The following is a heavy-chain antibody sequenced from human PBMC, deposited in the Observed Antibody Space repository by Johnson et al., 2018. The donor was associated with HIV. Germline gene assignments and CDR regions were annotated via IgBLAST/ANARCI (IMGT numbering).Heavy chain of an antibody. CDR2: IRSKTDSYAT. CDR1: GFTFSNAW. D-gene: IGHD4-11*01. J-gene: IGHJ3*02. CDR3: AKLESVRPDYDGFDI. Sequence: VKLVESGGGLVKPGGSLRLSCAASGFTFSNAWMSWVRQAPGKGLEWVGRIRSKTDSYATAYAASVKGRFAISREDSKNTAYLQMNSLRADDTALYFCAKLESVRPDYDGFDIWGQGTMVTVSS. V-gene: IGHV3-15*01.